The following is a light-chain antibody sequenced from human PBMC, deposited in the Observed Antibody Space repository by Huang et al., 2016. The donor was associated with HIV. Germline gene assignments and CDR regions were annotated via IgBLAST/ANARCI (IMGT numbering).Light chain of an antibody. V-gene: IGKV1-39*01. CDR2: SAS. J-gene: IGKJ4*01. CDR3: QQSYSSLLS. CDR1: QTITTY. Sequence: DIQMTQSPSSLSASVGDRVIMTCLASQTITTYLNWYQQRPGKSPQIRIYSASSLQSGVPSRFSGSGSGTDFTLTISSLQPEDFATYYCQQSYSSLLSFGGGTKVAIK.